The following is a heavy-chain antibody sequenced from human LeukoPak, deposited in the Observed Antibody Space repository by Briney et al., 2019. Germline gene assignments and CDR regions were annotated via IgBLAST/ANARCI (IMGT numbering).Heavy chain of an antibody. Sequence: RAGGSLRLSCAASGFTFSSYAMHWVPQAPGKELEWVAVISYDGSNKYYADSVKGRFTISRDNSKDTLYLQMNSLRAEDTAVYYCAKNDYGTDSDFYYMDFWGKGTKVTVSS. J-gene: IGHJ6*03. CDR3: AKNDYGTDSDFYYMDF. D-gene: IGHD3/OR15-3a*01. V-gene: IGHV3-30-3*01. CDR1: GFTFSSYA. CDR2: ISYDGSNK.